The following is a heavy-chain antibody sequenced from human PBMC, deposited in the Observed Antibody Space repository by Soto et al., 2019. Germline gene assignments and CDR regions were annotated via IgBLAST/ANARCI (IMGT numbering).Heavy chain of an antibody. D-gene: IGHD3-10*01. J-gene: IGHJ3*01. Sequence: SVKVSCKASGGTFTSYTISWVRQAPGQGLEWMGRIIPILGIANYAQKFQGRVTITADKSTSTAYMELSSLRSEDTAVYYCASRAGLNDPFDFWGQGTMVTVSS. CDR1: GGTFTSYT. CDR2: IIPILGIA. CDR3: ASRAGLNDPFDF. V-gene: IGHV1-69*02.